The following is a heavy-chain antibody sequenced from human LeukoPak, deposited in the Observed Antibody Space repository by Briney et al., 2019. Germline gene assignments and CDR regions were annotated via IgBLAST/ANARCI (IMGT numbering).Heavy chain of an antibody. CDR2: IDPSTGST. J-gene: IGHJ4*02. CDR1: GYTFTGYY. CDR3: ARQPLITVVGGVATGHYIDF. D-gene: IGHD3-10*01. Sequence: GASVKVSCKASGYTFTGYYMHWVRQAPGQGLEWMGWIDPSTGSTNYAQKFEGRVTLTRDTSISTAYMELRRLRSDDTAIYYCARQPLITVVGGVATGHYIDFWGQGTLVSVSS. V-gene: IGHV1-2*02.